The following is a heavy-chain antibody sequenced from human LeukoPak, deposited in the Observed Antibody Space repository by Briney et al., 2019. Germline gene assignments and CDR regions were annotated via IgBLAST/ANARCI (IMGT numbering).Heavy chain of an antibody. J-gene: IGHJ3*02. CDR1: GFIFSSYA. CDR2: ISSNGGST. Sequence: GGSLRLSCAASGFIFSSYAMHWVRQAPGKGVEYVSAISSNGGSTYYANSVKGRFTISRDNSKNTLYLQMGSLRVEDMAVYYCARVKMDTFSVFDIWGQGTMVAVSS. D-gene: IGHD5-24*01. V-gene: IGHV3-64*01. CDR3: ARVKMDTFSVFDI.